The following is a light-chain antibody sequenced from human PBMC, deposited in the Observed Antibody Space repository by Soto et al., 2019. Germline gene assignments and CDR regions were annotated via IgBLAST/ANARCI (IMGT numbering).Light chain of an antibody. CDR2: GAS. Sequence: DIALTQSPGTLALSPGERATLSCRSSPSVNSLYLARYQHKPGQAPSLLLYGASSRAAGIPDRFSGSGSGKDCARPIRRLEPEDFAVYYCQWDRGSQTFGGSTKVDIK. J-gene: IGKJ4*02. V-gene: IGKV3-20*01. CDR3: QWDRGSQT. CDR1: PSVNSLY.